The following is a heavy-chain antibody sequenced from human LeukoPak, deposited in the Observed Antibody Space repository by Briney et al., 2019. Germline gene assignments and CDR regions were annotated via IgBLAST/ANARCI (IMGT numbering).Heavy chain of an antibody. V-gene: IGHV1-46*01. CDR1: GYTFTSYY. Sequence: ASVKVSCKASGYTFTSYYMHWVRQAPGQGLEWMGIINPSGGSTSYAQKFQGRVTMTRDMSTSTVYMELSSLRSEDTAVYYCAKDRVNPHTLRYFDWLLFRGDPEYFQHWGQGTLVTVSS. CDR3: AKDRVNPHTLRYFDWLLFRGDPEYFQH. D-gene: IGHD3-9*01. CDR2: INPSGGST. J-gene: IGHJ1*01.